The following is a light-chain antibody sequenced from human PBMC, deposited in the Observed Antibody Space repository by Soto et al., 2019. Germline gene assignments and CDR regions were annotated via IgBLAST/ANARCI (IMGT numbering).Light chain of an antibody. CDR1: QSVSSY. CDR2: DAS. V-gene: IGKV3-11*01. CDR3: QQRSNWRS. J-gene: IGKJ4*01. Sequence: EIVLTQSPATLSLSPGERATLSCRASQSVSSYLAWYQQKPGQAPRLLIYDASNSATGIPARFSGSGSGTDFTLPFSSLEPEDFAVYYCQQRSNWRSCGGGTRGEIK.